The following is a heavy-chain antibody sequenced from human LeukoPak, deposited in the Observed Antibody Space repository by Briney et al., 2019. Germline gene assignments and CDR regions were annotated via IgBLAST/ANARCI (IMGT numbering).Heavy chain of an antibody. CDR2: IVPVLHIT. D-gene: IGHD6-19*01. J-gene: IGHJ5*02. Sequence: GSSVKVSCKASGGTFSSYAISWVRQAPGQGLEWMGRIVPVLHITNHAQSFQGRVTMTADDSTTTAYMELNSLRSEDTAVYYCASSWYSIGWYGPVLFDPWGQGTLVTVSS. V-gene: IGHV1-69*04. CDR3: ASSWYSIGWYGPVLFDP. CDR1: GGTFSSYA.